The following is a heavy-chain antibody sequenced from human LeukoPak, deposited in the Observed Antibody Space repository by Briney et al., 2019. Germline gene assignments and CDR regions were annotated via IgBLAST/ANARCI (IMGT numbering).Heavy chain of an antibody. CDR3: ARDGSSGFLG. J-gene: IGHJ4*02. CDR2: INSDGSST. CDR1: GFTFSSYW. V-gene: IGHV3-74*01. Sequence: PGGSLRLSCAASGFTFSSYWMHWVRQAPGKGLVCVSRINSDGSSTSYADSVKGRFTISRDNAKNTLYLQMNSLRAEDTAVYYCARDGSSGFLGWGQGTLVTVSS. D-gene: IGHD3-22*01.